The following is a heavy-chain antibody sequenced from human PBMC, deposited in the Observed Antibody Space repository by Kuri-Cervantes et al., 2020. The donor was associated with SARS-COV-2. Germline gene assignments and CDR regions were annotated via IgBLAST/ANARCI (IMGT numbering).Heavy chain of an antibody. Sequence: SVKVSCKASGYTFTGYYMHWVRQAPGQGLEWMGGIIPIFGTANYAQKFQGRVTITADESTSTAYMELSSLRSEDTAVYYCAREDRGITMVRGVIQGRTPSYYYYYMDVWGKGTTVTVSS. V-gene: IGHV1-69*13. CDR2: IIPIFGTA. CDR3: AREDRGITMVRGVIQGRTPSYYYYYMDV. J-gene: IGHJ6*03. CDR1: GYTFTGYY. D-gene: IGHD3-10*01.